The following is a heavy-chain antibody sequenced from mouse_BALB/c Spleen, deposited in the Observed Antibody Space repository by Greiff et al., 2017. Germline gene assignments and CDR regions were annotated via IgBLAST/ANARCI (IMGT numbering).Heavy chain of an antibody. D-gene: IGHD2-4*01. CDR1: GFNIKDYY. J-gene: IGHJ2*01. CDR3: ASMITTGSDY. CDR2: IDPENGNT. V-gene: IGHV14-1*02. Sequence: VQLKQSGAELVRPGALVKLSCKASGFNIKDYYMHWVKQRPEQGLEWIGWIDPENGNTIYDPKFQGKASITADTSSNTAYLQLSSLTSEDTAVYYCASMITTGSDYWGQGTTLAVSS.